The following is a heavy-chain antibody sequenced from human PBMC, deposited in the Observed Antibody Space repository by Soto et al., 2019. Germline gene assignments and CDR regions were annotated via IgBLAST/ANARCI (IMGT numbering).Heavy chain of an antibody. J-gene: IGHJ4*02. Sequence: QLVESGGGLFQAGGSTRLSCLASGFTVSRYDMAWDRQAPGKGLEWASIIQTGGATYYTDSAQGPFTISRDKSRNTVYLQMSGLRVEDTGVYSCVRVLYDSRIVDFWGQGSPITV. CDR3: VRVLYDSRIVDF. V-gene: IGHV3-53*01. CDR2: IQTGGAT. D-gene: IGHD5-12*01. CDR1: GFTVSRYD.